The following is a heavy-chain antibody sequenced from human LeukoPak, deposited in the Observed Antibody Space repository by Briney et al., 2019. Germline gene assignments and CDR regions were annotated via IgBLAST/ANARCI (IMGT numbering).Heavy chain of an antibody. CDR2: INPNSGGT. J-gene: IGHJ3*02. Sequence: ASVKVSCKASGYTFTGYYMHWVRQAPGQGLEWMGRINPNSGGTNYAQKFQGRVTMTRDTSISTAYMELSRLRSDDTAVYYCASPRHYDISGYLNDAFDIWGQGTMVTVSS. D-gene: IGHD3-22*01. V-gene: IGHV1-2*06. CDR1: GYTFTGYY. CDR3: ASPRHYDISGYLNDAFDI.